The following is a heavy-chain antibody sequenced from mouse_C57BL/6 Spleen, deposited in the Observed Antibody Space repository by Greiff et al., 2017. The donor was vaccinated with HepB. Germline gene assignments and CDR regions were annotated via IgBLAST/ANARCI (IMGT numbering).Heavy chain of an antibody. V-gene: IGHV5-17*01. CDR1: GFTFSDYG. D-gene: IGHD4-1*01. Sequence: EVMLVESGGGLVKPGGSLKLSCAASGFTFSDYGMHWVRQAPENGLEWVAYISSGSSTIYYADTVKGRFTISRDNAKNTLFLQMTSLRSEDTAMYYCARGNWVDYWGQGTTLTVSS. CDR3: ARGNWVDY. CDR2: ISSGSSTI. J-gene: IGHJ2*01.